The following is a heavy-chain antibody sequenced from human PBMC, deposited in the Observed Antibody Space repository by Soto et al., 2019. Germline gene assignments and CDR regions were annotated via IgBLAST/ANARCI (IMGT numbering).Heavy chain of an antibody. Sequence: EASVKVSCKASGGTFSSYAISWVRQAPGQGLEWMGGIIPIFGTANYAQKFQGRVTITADESTSTAYMELSSLRSEDTAVYYCATLTDPNSGYDYGDGKRDYFDYWGQGTLVTVSS. CDR3: ATLTDPNSGYDYGDGKRDYFDY. V-gene: IGHV1-69*13. CDR1: GGTFSSYA. J-gene: IGHJ4*02. D-gene: IGHD5-12*01. CDR2: IIPIFGTA.